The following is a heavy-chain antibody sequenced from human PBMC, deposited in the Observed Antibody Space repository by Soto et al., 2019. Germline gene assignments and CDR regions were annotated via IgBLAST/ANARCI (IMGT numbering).Heavy chain of an antibody. CDR2: INDRGSI. J-gene: IGHJ2*01. CDR3: ARESHDIWTGPPWVWYCDL. Sequence: QVQLQQWGAGPLRPLETLSLTCGVSGGSFSGYYWAWIRQSPGKGLEWIGEINDRGSINYNPSLKSRVSSSVDTSKNHYSLNLRSVTAADTAVYYCARESHDIWTGPPWVWYCDLWGRGTLVTVSS. D-gene: IGHD3-9*01. CDR1: GGSFSGYY. V-gene: IGHV4-34*01.